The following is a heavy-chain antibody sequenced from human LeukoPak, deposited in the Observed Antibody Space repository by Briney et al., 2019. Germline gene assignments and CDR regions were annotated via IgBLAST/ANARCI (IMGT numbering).Heavy chain of an antibody. J-gene: IGHJ4*02. D-gene: IGHD1-26*01. CDR2: IYYSGST. CDR1: GGSISSYY. Sequence: SETLSLTCTVSGGSISSYYWSWIRQPPGKGLEWIGYIYYSGSTDYNPSLKSRVTILVDTSKNQFSLKLSSATAADTAVYYCARGGYSLPFDYWGQGTLVTVSS. CDR3: ARGGYSLPFDY. V-gene: IGHV4-59*01.